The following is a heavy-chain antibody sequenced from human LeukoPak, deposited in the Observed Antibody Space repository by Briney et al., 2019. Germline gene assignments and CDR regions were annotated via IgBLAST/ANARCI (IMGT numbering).Heavy chain of an antibody. D-gene: IGHD2-8*01. CDR2: MNPNSGNT. CDR1: GGTFSSYA. J-gene: IGHJ4*02. CDR3: ARGRYCTNGVCYTRPPFDY. Sequence: ASVKVSCKASGGTFSSYAISWVRQAPGQGLEWMGWMNPNSGNTGYAQKFQGRVTMTRNTSISTAYMELSSLRSEDTAVYYCARGRYCTNGVCYTRPPFDYWGQGTLVTVSS. V-gene: IGHV1-8*02.